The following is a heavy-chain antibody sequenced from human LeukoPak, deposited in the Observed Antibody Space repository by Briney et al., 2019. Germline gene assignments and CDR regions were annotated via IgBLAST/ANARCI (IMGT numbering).Heavy chain of an antibody. Sequence: GGSLRLSCAASGFTFSNFEMTWVRQAPEKGLELVSYISSSGSAIYYGDSVKGRFTISRDNAKNSRYLQMNNLRAEETAVYYCVSDAFDIWGQGTMVTVSS. J-gene: IGHJ3*02. CDR3: VSDAFDI. CDR1: GFTFSNFE. V-gene: IGHV3-48*03. CDR2: ISSSGSAI.